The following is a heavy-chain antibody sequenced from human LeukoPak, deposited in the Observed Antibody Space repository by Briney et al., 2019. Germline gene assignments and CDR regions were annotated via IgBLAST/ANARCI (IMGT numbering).Heavy chain of an antibody. J-gene: IGHJ4*02. V-gene: IGHV3-64D*06. CDR2: ISNNGGNT. CDR1: GFTFSCYA. CDR3: VKVFSRYFDWLFEYDFDY. Sequence: GGSLRRYCSASGFTFSCYARHWIRQAPGKELKYVLAISNNGGNTYYADSVKGRFTISRDNSKNTLYLQMTSLRAEDTAVYYCVKVFSRYFDWLFEYDFDYWGQGTLVTVSS. D-gene: IGHD3-9*01.